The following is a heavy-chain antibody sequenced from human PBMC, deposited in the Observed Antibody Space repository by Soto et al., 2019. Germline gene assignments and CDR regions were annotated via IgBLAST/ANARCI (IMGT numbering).Heavy chain of an antibody. J-gene: IGHJ4*02. CDR3: TTDPGDYEDF. CDR2: IKNKVDGGTT. Sequence: EVQLVESGGDLVKPGGCLRLSCAASGITFTNAWMSWVRQAPGKGLEWVGHIKNKVDGGTTDYAAPVRGRFTILRDDSKKTLFLQMTSLETEETAVYYCTTDPGDYEDFWGQGTLVTVSS. D-gene: IGHD4-17*01. V-gene: IGHV3-15*01. CDR1: GITFTNAW.